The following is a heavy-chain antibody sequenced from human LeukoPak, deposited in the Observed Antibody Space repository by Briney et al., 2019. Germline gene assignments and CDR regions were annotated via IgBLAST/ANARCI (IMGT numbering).Heavy chain of an antibody. Sequence: PSETLSLTCTVSGGSISSSSYYWGWIRQPPGKGLEWIGYIYYSGSTNYNPSLKSRVTISVDTSKNQFSLKLSSVTAADTAVYYCARESVGATVDYYYYYMDVWGKGTTVTVSS. D-gene: IGHD1-26*01. CDR2: IYYSGST. CDR3: ARESVGATVDYYYYYMDV. CDR1: GGSISSSSYY. J-gene: IGHJ6*03. V-gene: IGHV4-61*01.